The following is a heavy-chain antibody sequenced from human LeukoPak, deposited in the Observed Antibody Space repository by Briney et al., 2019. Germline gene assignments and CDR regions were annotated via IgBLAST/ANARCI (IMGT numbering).Heavy chain of an antibody. CDR3: AREGALTVTKDAFDI. CDR2: ISSSGSTI. CDR1: GFTFSSYE. Sequence: PGGSLRLSCAASGFTFSSYEMNWVRQAPGKGLEWVSYISSSGSTIYYADSVKGRFTISRDNAKNSLYLQMNSLRAEDTAVYYCAREGALTVTKDAFDIWGQGTTVTVSS. V-gene: IGHV3-48*03. D-gene: IGHD4-17*01. J-gene: IGHJ3*02.